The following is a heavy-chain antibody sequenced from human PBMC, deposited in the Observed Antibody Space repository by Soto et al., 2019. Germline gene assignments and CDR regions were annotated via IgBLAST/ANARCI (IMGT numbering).Heavy chain of an antibody. D-gene: IGHD5-12*01. CDR2: IYHSGST. J-gene: IGHJ6*02. CDR3: ARGGYSGYDYYYYYYGMDV. V-gene: IGHV4-38-2*01. Sequence: PSETLSLTCAVSGYSISSGYYWGWIRQPPGKGLEWIGSIYHSGSTYYNPSLKSRVTISVDTSKNQFSLKLSSVTAADTAVYYCARGGYSGYDYYYYYYGMDVWGQGTTVTSP. CDR1: GYSISSGYY.